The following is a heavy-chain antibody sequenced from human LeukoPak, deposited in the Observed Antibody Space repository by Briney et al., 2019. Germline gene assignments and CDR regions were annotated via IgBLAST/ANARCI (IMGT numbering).Heavy chain of an antibody. CDR3: ARGRRAMIQLWFEYYFDY. CDR1: GGSFSGYY. J-gene: IGHJ4*02. CDR2: INHSGST. V-gene: IGHV4-34*01. D-gene: IGHD5-18*01. Sequence: SETLSLTCAVYGGSFSGYYWSWIRQPPGKGLEWIGEINHSGSTNYNPSLKSRVTISVDTSKNQFSLKLSSVTAADTAVYYCARGRRAMIQLWFEYYFDYWGQGTLVTVSS.